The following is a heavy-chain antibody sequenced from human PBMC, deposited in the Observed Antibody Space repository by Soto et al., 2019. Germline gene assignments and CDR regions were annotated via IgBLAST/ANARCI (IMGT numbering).Heavy chain of an antibody. Sequence: HPGGSLRLSCVASGFTFRNSAMSWVRQAPGKGLEWVSAVTGSGGSTYYADSVKGRFTISRDNSKNTLYLQMTSLRAEDTAVYYCAKPSSYTSGTLYYYDYWGPGTLVTVSS. V-gene: IGHV3-23*01. CDR3: AKPSSYTSGTLYYYDY. J-gene: IGHJ4*02. CDR1: GFTFRNSA. CDR2: VTGSGGST. D-gene: IGHD5-18*01.